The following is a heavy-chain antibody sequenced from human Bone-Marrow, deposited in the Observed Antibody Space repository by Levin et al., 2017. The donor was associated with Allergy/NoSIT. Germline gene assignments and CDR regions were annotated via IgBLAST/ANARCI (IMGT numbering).Heavy chain of an antibody. D-gene: IGHD2-2*01. CDR2: IYRSGAA. Sequence: SETLSLTCDVSGGSFNSDDYSWSWIRQPPGKGLEWIGYIYRSGAAHYNPSLKSRLTISVDTSKRQFSLNLRSVTAADTATYYCVRAVPATRYFDFWGQGTLVTVSS. J-gene: IGHJ4*02. CDR1: GGSFNSDDYS. V-gene: IGHV4-30-2*01. CDR3: VRAVPATRYFDF.